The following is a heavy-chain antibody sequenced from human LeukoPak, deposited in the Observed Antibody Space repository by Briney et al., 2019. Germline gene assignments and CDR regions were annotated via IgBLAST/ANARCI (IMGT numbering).Heavy chain of an antibody. V-gene: IGHV3-9*01. CDR3: AKDIHQGYDSSGYDGGFDY. CDR2: ISWNSGSI. Sequence: GRSLRLSCAASGFTFDDYAMHWVRQAPGKGLEWGSGISWNSGSIGYADSVKGRFTISRDNAKNSLYLQMNSLRAEDTALYYCAKDIHQGYDSSGYDGGFDYWGQGTLVTVSS. J-gene: IGHJ4*02. D-gene: IGHD3-22*01. CDR1: GFTFDDYA.